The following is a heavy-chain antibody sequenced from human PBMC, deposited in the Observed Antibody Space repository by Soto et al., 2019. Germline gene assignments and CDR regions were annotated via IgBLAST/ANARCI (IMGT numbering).Heavy chain of an antibody. CDR1: GFTVSSNY. D-gene: IGHD3-3*02. CDR3: ARDGPSSSHFWSQNYGMDL. CDR2: IYSGGST. J-gene: IGHJ6*02. Sequence: EVQLVESGGGLIQPGGSLRLSCAASGFTVSSNYMSWVRQAPGKGLEWVSVIYSGGSTYYADSVKGRFTISRDNSKNTLYLQMNSLRAEDTAVYYCARDGPSSSHFWSQNYGMDLWGQGTTVTVSS. V-gene: IGHV3-53*01.